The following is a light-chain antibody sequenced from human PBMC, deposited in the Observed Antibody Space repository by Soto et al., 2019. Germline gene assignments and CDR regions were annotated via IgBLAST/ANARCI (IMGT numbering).Light chain of an antibody. J-gene: IGLJ1*01. CDR1: SSDVGSYNL. V-gene: IGLV2-23*01. Sequence: QSALAQPASVSGFPGRSITISCTGTSSDVGSYNLVSWYQQHPGKAPKLMIYEGSKRPSGVSNRFSGSKSGNTASLTISGLQAEDEADYYCCSYAGSSTYVFGTGTKVTV. CDR2: EGS. CDR3: CSYAGSSTYV.